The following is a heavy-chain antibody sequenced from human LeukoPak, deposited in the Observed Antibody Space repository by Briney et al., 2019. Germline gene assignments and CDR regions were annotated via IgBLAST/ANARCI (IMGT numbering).Heavy chain of an antibody. CDR3: ARGGYYGSGNDFRFDP. CDR1: GFTFSSYS. J-gene: IGHJ5*02. Sequence: GGSLRLSCAASGFTFSSYSMNWVRQAPGKGLEWVSYISSSSSTIYYADSVKGRFTISRDNAKNSLYLQMNSLRAEDTAVYYCARGGYYGSGNDFRFDPWGQGTLVTVSS. V-gene: IGHV3-48*01. CDR2: ISSSSSTI. D-gene: IGHD3-10*01.